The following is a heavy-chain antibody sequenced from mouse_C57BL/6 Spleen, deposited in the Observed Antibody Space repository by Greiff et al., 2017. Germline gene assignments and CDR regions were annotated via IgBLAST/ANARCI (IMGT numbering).Heavy chain of an antibody. V-gene: IGHV5-9-1*02. Sequence: EVQRVESGEGLVKPGGSLKLSCAASGFTFSSYAMSWVRQTPEKWLEWVAYISSGGDYIYYADTVKGRFTISRDNARNTLYLQMSSLKSEDTAMYYCTREGITTVGGYFDYWGQGTTLTVSS. CDR2: ISSGGDYI. CDR3: TREGITTVGGYFDY. CDR1: GFTFSSYA. J-gene: IGHJ2*01. D-gene: IGHD1-1*01.